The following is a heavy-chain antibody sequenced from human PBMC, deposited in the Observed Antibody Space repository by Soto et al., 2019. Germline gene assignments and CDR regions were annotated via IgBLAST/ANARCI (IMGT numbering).Heavy chain of an antibody. CDR2: VDYSGSS. J-gene: IGHJ5*02. CDR1: GDSISVGASF. V-gene: IGHV4-31*03. CDR3: ATLYCTSITCYFPGWFDP. D-gene: IGHD2-2*01. Sequence: LSLTGTFFGDSISVGASFWSWISQPPGKGLEWIANVDYSGSSYYNPSLKSRLTISVDTTKNQFSLQLKSMTAADTAVYYCATLYCTSITCYFPGWFDPWGQGTPVTVYS.